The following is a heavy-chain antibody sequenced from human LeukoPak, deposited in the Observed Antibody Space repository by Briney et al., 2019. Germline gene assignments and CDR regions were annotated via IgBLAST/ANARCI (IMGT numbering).Heavy chain of an antibody. CDR3: ARNIGDGYNFMGY. Sequence: PSETLSLTCTVSGGSISSGSYYWSWIRQPAGKGLEWIGRIYTSGSTNYNPSLKSQVTISVDTSKNQFSLKLSSVTAADTAMYYCARNIGDGYNFMGYWGQGTLVTVSS. J-gene: IGHJ4*02. CDR1: GGSISSGSYY. CDR2: IYTSGST. V-gene: IGHV4-61*02. D-gene: IGHD5-24*01.